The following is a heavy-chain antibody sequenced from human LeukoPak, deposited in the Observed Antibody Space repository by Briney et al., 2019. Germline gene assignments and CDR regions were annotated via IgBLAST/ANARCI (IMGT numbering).Heavy chain of an antibody. Sequence: ASVKVSCKASGYTFTSYGISWVRQAPGQGLEWVGWISAYNSNTNYAQKLQGRVTMTTDTSTSTAYMALRSLRSDDTAVYYCARDRALAAANDHFDYWGQGTLVTVSS. J-gene: IGHJ4*02. CDR1: GYTFTSYG. CDR3: ARDRALAAANDHFDY. D-gene: IGHD6-13*01. CDR2: ISAYNSNT. V-gene: IGHV1-18*01.